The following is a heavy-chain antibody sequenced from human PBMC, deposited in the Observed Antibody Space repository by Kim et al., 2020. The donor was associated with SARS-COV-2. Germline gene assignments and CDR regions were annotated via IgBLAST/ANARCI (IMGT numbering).Heavy chain of an antibody. Sequence: GGSLRLSCAASGFTFSSYSMNWVRQAPGKGLEWVSSISSSSSYIYYADSVKGRFTISRDNAKNSLYLQMNSLRAEDTAVYYCEVRGVIPYYFDYWGQGTLVTVSS. CDR1: GFTFSSYS. CDR3: EVRGVIPYYFDY. V-gene: IGHV3-21*01. J-gene: IGHJ4*02. D-gene: IGHD3-10*01. CDR2: ISSSSSYI.